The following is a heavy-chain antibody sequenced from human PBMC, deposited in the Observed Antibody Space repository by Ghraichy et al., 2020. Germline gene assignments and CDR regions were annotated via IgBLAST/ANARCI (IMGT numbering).Heavy chain of an antibody. V-gene: IGHV4-34*01. J-gene: IGHJ4*02. CDR1: GGSFSGYY. Sequence: SQTLSLTCAVYGGSFSGYYWSWIRQPPGKGLEWIGEINHSGSTNYNPSLKSRVTISVDTSKNQFSLKLSSVTAADTAVYYCALVGDDSSGYYWDYWGQGTLVTVSS. CDR3: ALVGDDSSGYYWDY. D-gene: IGHD3-22*01. CDR2: INHSGST.